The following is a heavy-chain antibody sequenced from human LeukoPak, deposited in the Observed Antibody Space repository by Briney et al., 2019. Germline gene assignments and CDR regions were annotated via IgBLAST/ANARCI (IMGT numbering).Heavy chain of an antibody. D-gene: IGHD3-16*01. V-gene: IGHV3-21*04. Sequence: PGGSLRLSCAASGFTFSSYSMNWVRQAPGKGLEWVSSISSSSSYIYYADSVKGRFTISRDNSKNSLYLQMNSLRTEDTALYYCAKDGGGANFQHWGQGTLVTVSS. CDR1: GFTFSSYS. CDR2: ISSSSSYI. J-gene: IGHJ1*01. CDR3: AKDGGGANFQH.